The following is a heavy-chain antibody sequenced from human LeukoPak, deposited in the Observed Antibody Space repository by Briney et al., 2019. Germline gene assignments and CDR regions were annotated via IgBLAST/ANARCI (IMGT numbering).Heavy chain of an antibody. CDR3: ARVLPITPYFDY. J-gene: IGHJ4*02. V-gene: IGHV4-59*01. CDR1: GGSISDYY. CDR2: IHYSGST. Sequence: SETLSLTCTVSGGSISDYYWSWIRQSPGKGLEWIAHIHYSGSTNYNSSLASRVTISMDTSKRQISLKLSSVTAADTAVYYCARVLPITPYFDYWGQGTLVTVSS. D-gene: IGHD1-20*01.